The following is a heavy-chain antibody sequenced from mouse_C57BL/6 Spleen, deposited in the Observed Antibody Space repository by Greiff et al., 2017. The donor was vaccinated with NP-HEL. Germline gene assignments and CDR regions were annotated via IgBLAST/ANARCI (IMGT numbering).Heavy chain of an antibody. J-gene: IGHJ3*01. Sequence: QVQLQQSGAELVKPGASVKLSCKASGYTFTSYWMHWVKQRPGQGLEWIGMIHPNSGSTNYNEKLKSKATLTVDKSSSTAYMQLSSLTSEDSAVYSCASAIYYDYDGGENWGQGTLVTVSA. CDR3: ASAIYYDYDGGEN. CDR2: IHPNSGST. CDR1: GYTFTSYW. V-gene: IGHV1-64*01. D-gene: IGHD2-4*01.